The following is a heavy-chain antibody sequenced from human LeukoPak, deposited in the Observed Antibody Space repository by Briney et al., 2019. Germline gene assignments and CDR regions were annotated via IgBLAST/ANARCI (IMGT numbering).Heavy chain of an antibody. CDR1: GYTFTSYY. CDR2: INPSGGST. J-gene: IGHJ5*02. V-gene: IGHV1-46*01. Sequence: ASVKVSCKAAGYTFTSYYMHWVRQAPGQGLEWMGIINPSGGSTSYAQKFQGRVAMTRDTSTSTVYMELSSLRSEDTAVYYCARESSCDTTNCLAPTDWFDPWGQGTLVTVSS. CDR3: ARESSCDTTNCLAPTDWFDP. D-gene: IGHD2/OR15-2a*01.